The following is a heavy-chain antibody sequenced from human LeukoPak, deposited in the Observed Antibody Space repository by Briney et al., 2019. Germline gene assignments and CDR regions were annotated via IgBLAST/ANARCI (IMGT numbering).Heavy chain of an antibody. V-gene: IGHV4-39*07. J-gene: IGHJ6*03. Sequence: SETLSLTCTVSGGSTSSSSYYWGWIRQPPGKGLEWIGSIYHSGSTYYNPSLKSRVTISVDTSKNQFSLKLSSVTAADTAVYYCARVESGYDYLNYYYYYYMDVWGKGTTVTVSS. CDR1: GGSTSSSSYY. CDR3: ARVESGYDYLNYYYYYYMDV. D-gene: IGHD5-12*01. CDR2: IYHSGST.